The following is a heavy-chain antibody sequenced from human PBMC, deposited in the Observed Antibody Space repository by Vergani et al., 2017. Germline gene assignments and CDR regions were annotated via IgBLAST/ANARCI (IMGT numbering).Heavy chain of an antibody. V-gene: IGHV1-69*02. CDR2: IIPILGIA. CDR3: ARARGIAARPGGYYYMDV. J-gene: IGHJ6*03. D-gene: IGHD6-6*01. Sequence: QVQLVQSGAEVKKPGSSVKVSCKASGGTFSSYTISWVRQAPGQGLEWMGRIIPILGIANYAQKFQGRVTITADKSTSTAYMELSSLRSEETAVYYCARARGIAARPGGYYYMDVWGKGTTVTVSS. CDR1: GGTFSSYT.